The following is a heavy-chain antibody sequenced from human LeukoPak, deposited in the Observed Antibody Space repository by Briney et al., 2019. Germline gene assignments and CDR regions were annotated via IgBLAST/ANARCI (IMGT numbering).Heavy chain of an antibody. Sequence: SETLSLTCTVSGGSISSYYWSWIRQPPGKGLEWIGYIYYSGSTNYNPSLKSRVTISVDTSKNQFSLKLSSVTAADTAVYYCARETVTPEYNWFDPWGQGTLVTVSS. J-gene: IGHJ5*02. CDR1: GGSISSYY. CDR2: IYYSGST. V-gene: IGHV4-59*01. CDR3: ARETVTPEYNWFDP. D-gene: IGHD4-17*01.